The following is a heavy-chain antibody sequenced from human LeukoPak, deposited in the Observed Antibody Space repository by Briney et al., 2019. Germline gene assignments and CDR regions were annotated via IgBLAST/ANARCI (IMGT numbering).Heavy chain of an antibody. CDR2: ISAYNGNT. Sequence: ASVKVSCKASGYTFTSYGISWVRQAPGQGLEWMGWISAYNGNTNYAQKLQGRVTMTTDTSTSTAYMELRSLRSDDTAVYYCARWNYDFWSGYYPEFDYWGQGTLVTVSS. CDR1: GYTFTSYG. J-gene: IGHJ4*02. V-gene: IGHV1-18*01. D-gene: IGHD3-3*01. CDR3: ARWNYDFWSGYYPEFDY.